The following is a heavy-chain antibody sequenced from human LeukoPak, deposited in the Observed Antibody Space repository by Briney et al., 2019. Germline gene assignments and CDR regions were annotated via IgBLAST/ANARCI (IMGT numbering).Heavy chain of an antibody. Sequence: PSETLSLTCAVYGGSFTTYYGTWIRQPPGKGLEWIGEINHSGSTNYNPSLKSRVTISVDTSKNQFSLKLSSVTAADTAVYYCARRAVTMVRGVHRPAKYYFDYWGQGTLVTVSS. D-gene: IGHD3-10*01. CDR3: ARRAVTMVRGVHRPAKYYFDY. CDR2: INHSGST. J-gene: IGHJ4*02. V-gene: IGHV4-34*01. CDR1: GGSFTTYY.